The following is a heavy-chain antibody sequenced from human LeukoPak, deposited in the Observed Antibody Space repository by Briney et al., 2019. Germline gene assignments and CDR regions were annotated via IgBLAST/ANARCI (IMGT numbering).Heavy chain of an antibody. D-gene: IGHD2-21*01. J-gene: IGHJ4*02. CDR3: ARGVVIAPQTFDY. CDR1: GGSFSGDY. Sequence: SETLSLTCAVYGGSFSGDYWSWLRQPPGKGLEWIGEINHSGSTNYNPSLKSRVTISVDTSKNQFSLKLSSVTAADTAVYYCARGVVIAPQTFDYWGQGTLVTVSS. V-gene: IGHV4-34*01. CDR2: INHSGST.